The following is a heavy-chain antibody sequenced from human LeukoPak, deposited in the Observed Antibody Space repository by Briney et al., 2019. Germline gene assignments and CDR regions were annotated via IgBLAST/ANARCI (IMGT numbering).Heavy chain of an antibody. CDR1: GFTFSSYG. CDR2: IWYDGSSQ. J-gene: IGHJ2*01. V-gene: IGHV3-33*07. D-gene: IGHD5-24*01. CDR3: ARIRDASNWYFDL. Sequence: GSLRLSCAASGFTFSSYGMYWVRQAPGKGLEWVAVIWYDGSSQFYADSVKGRFTISRDNSKNTLYLQMNTLRAEDTAVYYCARIRDASNWYFDLWGRGTLVTVSS.